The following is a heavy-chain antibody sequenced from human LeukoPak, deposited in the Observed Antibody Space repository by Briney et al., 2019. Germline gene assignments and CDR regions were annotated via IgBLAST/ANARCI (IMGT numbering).Heavy chain of an antibody. CDR3: ARDGGGFGELPFDY. Sequence: ASVKVSCKASGYTFTSYGISWVRQAPGQGLEWMGWISAYNGNTNYAQKLQGRVTMTTDTSTSTAYMELRSLRSDDTAVYYYARDGGGFGELPFDYWGQGTLVTVSS. J-gene: IGHJ4*02. CDR2: ISAYNGNT. CDR1: GYTFTSYG. V-gene: IGHV1-18*01. D-gene: IGHD3-10*01.